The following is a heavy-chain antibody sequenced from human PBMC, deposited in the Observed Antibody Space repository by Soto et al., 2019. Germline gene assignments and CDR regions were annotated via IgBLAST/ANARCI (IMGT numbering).Heavy chain of an antibody. CDR2: INWNGGST. D-gene: IGHD3-10*01. V-gene: IGHV3-20*04. CDR1: GFTFDDYG. J-gene: IGHJ6*02. CDR3: ARSTVTMVRGVIEFGNYYYYYGMDV. Sequence: LSLTCAASGFTFDDYGMSWVRQAPGKGLEWVSGINWNGGSTGYADSVKGRFTISRDNAKNSLYLQMNSLRAEDTALYYCARSTVTMVRGVIEFGNYYYYYGMDVWGQGTTVTVSS.